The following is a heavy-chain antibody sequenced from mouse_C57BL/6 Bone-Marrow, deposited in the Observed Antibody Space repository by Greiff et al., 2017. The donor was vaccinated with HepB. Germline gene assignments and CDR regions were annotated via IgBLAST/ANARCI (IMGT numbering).Heavy chain of an antibody. D-gene: IGHD1-1*01. Sequence: VQLKQSGAELVRPGASVKLSCTASGFNIKDDYMHWVKQRPEQGLEWIGWIDPENGDTEYASKFQGKATITADTSSNTAYLQLSSLTSEDTAVYYCTPSTVVGKYYAMDYWGQGTSVTVSS. CDR1: GFNIKDDY. CDR3: TPSTVVGKYYAMDY. CDR2: IDPENGDT. V-gene: IGHV14-4*01. J-gene: IGHJ4*01.